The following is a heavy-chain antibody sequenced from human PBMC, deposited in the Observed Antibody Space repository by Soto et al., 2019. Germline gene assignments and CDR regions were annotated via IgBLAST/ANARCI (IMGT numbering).Heavy chain of an antibody. CDR2: INHRGGS. J-gene: IGHJ4*02. D-gene: IGHD5-18*01. V-gene: IGHV4-34*01. CDR3: ARGRTAMIDY. Sequence: SETLSLTCAVHGGSFSGCFWSWIRQPPGKGLEWIEEINHRGGSNYNPSLKSRVTLSVDTPKNQISLKLSSVTAADTAVYYCARGRTAMIDYWGQGTLVTVSS. CDR1: GGSFSGCF.